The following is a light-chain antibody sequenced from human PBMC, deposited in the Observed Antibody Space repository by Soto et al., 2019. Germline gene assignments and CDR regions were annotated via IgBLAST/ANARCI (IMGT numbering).Light chain of an antibody. Sequence: QSVLTQPPSVSAAPGQQVTISCSGSSSNIGSHSVSWYQQLPGSAPKLLIYENTKRPSGIPDRFSGSKSGTSATLGITGLQTGDEADYYCGTWDNSLSGGVFGGGTK. J-gene: IGLJ3*02. CDR2: ENT. V-gene: IGLV1-51*02. CDR3: GTWDNSLSGGV. CDR1: SSNIGSHS.